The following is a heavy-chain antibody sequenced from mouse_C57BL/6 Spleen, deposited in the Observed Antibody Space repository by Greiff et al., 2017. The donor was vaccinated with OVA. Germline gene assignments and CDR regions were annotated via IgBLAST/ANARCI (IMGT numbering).Heavy chain of an antibody. Sequence: VQLVESGAELVRPGASVKLSCKASGYTFTDCYINWVKQRPGQGLEWIARIYPGSGNTYYNEKFKGKATLTAEKSSSTAYMQLSSLTSEDSAVYFCARERYDYDDAMDYWGQGTSVTVSS. J-gene: IGHJ4*01. D-gene: IGHD2-4*01. CDR3: ARERYDYDDAMDY. CDR2: IYPGSGNT. CDR1: GYTFTDCY. V-gene: IGHV1-76*01.